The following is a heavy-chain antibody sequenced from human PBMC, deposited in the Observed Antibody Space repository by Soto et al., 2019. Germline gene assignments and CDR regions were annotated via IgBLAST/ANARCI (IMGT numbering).Heavy chain of an antibody. Sequence: EVQVLESGGRLVQPGGSLRLSCEVSGLTISPYAMSWVRQAPGKGLEWVSAISGSGGSTYYADSVKGRFTISRDNSKNTLYLQMNSLRAEDTAVYYCAKGATGTWLDYYFDYWGQGTLVSVSS. V-gene: IGHV3-23*01. J-gene: IGHJ4*02. D-gene: IGHD1-1*01. CDR1: GLTISPYA. CDR2: ISGSGGST. CDR3: AKGATGTWLDYYFDY.